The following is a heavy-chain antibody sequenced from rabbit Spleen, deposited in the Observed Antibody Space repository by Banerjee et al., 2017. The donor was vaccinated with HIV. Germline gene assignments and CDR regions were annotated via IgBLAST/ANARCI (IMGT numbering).Heavy chain of an antibody. V-gene: IGHV1S40*01. CDR1: GFDLSNYYY. Sequence: QTLEESGGDLVKPGASLTLTCTASGFDLSNYYYIYWVRQAPGKGLEWIACIHGGSKNNIYYASWAKGRFTISKTSSTTVTLQMTSLTVADTATYFCARFYAGYGDFGYAAMWGPGTLVTVS. CDR3: ARFYAGYGDFGYAAM. J-gene: IGHJ6*01. D-gene: IGHD7-1*01. CDR2: IHGGSKNNI.